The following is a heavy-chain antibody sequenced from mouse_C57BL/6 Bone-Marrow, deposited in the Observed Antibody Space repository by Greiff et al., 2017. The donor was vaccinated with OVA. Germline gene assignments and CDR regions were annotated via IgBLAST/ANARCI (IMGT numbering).Heavy chain of an antibody. J-gene: IGHJ4*01. CDR2: ISGGGGNT. CDR3: ARQNYGSSYDYAMDY. Sequence: EVKLQESGGGLVKPGGSLKLSCAASGFTFSSYTMSWVRQTPEKRLEWVATISGGGGNTYYPDSVKGRFTISRDNAKNTLYLQMSSLRSEDTALYYCARQNYGSSYDYAMDYWGQGTSVTVSS. CDR1: GFTFSSYT. V-gene: IGHV5-9*01. D-gene: IGHD1-1*01.